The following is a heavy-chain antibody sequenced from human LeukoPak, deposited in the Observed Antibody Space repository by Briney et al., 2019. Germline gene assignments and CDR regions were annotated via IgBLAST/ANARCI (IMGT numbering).Heavy chain of an antibody. Sequence: ASVKVSCKVSGYTLTELSMHWVRQAPGKGLEWMEGFDPEDGETIYAQKFQGRVTMTEDTSTDTAYMELSSLRSEDTAVYYCATDRFEYGSGSYGLDYWGQGTLVTVSS. J-gene: IGHJ4*02. V-gene: IGHV1-24*01. D-gene: IGHD3-10*01. CDR2: FDPEDGET. CDR1: GYTLTELS. CDR3: ATDRFEYGSGSYGLDY.